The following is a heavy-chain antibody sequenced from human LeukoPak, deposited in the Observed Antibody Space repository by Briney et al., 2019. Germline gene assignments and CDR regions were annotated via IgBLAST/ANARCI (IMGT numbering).Heavy chain of an antibody. CDR3: ASLYCSSTSCPVDY. CDR1: GFTVSSNY. Sequence: GGSLRLSCAASGFTVSSNYMSWVRQAPGKGLEWVSVIYSGGSTYYAESVKGRFTISRENSKNTLYLQMNSLRAEDTAVYYCASLYCSSTSCPVDYWGQGTLVTVSS. D-gene: IGHD2-2*01. V-gene: IGHV3-66*01. CDR2: IYSGGST. J-gene: IGHJ4*02.